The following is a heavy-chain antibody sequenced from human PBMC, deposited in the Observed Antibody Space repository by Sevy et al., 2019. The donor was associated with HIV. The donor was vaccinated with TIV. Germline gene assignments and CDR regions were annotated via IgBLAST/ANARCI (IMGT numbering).Heavy chain of an antibody. Sequence: ASVKVSCKASGGTFSSYAISWVRQAPGQGLEWMGGIIRILGIANYAQKFQGRVTITADKSTSTAYMELSSLRSEDTAVYYCARGQSDFWYYYYMDFWGKGTTVTVSS. D-gene: IGHD3-3*01. CDR3: ARGQSDFWYYYYMDF. CDR1: GGTFSSYA. J-gene: IGHJ6*03. V-gene: IGHV1-69*10. CDR2: IIRILGIA.